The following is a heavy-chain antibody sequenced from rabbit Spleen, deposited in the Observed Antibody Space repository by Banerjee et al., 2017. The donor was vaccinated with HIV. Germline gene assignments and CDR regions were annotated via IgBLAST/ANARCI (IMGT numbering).Heavy chain of an antibody. D-gene: IGHD1-1*01. CDR2: IDTGSSGFT. Sequence: QSLEESGGDLVKPGASLTLTCIASGVSFSGDSYMCWVRQAPGKGLEWIVCIDTGSSGFTYFANWAKGRFTISKTSSTTVTLQMTSLTAADTATYFCARDLVAVIGWNFNLWGPGTLVTVS. CDR1: GVSFSGDSY. J-gene: IGHJ4*01. V-gene: IGHV1S40*01. CDR3: ARDLVAVIGWNFNL.